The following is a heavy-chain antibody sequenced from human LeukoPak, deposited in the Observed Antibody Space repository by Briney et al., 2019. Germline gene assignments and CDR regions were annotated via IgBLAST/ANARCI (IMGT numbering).Heavy chain of an antibody. V-gene: IGHV1-18*01. J-gene: IGHJ4*02. CDR3: ARDLKNSTNGVCPYYFDY. CDR1: GYTFTSYG. Sequence: ASVKVSCKASGYTFTSYGISWVRQAPGQGLEWMGWISAYNGNTNYAQKLQGRVTMTTDTSTSTAYMELRSLRSDDTAVYYCARDLKNSTNGVCPYYFDYWGQGTLVTVSS. D-gene: IGHD2-8*01. CDR2: ISAYNGNT.